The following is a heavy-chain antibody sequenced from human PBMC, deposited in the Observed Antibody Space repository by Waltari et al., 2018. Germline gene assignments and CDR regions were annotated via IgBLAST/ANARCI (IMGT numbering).Heavy chain of an antibody. CDR2: INTNSGNP. CDR3: AREVVPAATIVVNWFDP. V-gene: IGHV7-4-1*02. J-gene: IGHJ5*02. Sequence: QVELVQSGPDLKKPGASVTVSCRASGYSFTSYAIHWVRQAPGRGFELMGWINTNSGNPTYVQGFTGRFVFSLDTSVSTAFLQINSLEAEDTAVYYCAREVVPAATIVVNWFDPWGQGTLVTVSS. CDR1: GYSFTSYA. D-gene: IGHD2-2*01.